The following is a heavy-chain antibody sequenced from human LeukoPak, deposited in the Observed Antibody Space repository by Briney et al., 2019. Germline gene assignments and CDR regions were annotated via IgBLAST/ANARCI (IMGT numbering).Heavy chain of an antibody. J-gene: IGHJ3*02. D-gene: IGHD3-10*01. CDR2: IYYSGST. V-gene: IGHV4-59*01. CDR1: GDSISSYY. Sequence: PSETLSLTCTVSGDSISSYYWSWIRQPPGKGLEWIGYIYYSGSTNYNPSLKSRVTISVDTSKNQFSLKLSSVTAADTAVYYCARVPYYYGSGSYYGGFDIWGQGTMVTVSS. CDR3: ARVPYYYGSGSYYGGFDI.